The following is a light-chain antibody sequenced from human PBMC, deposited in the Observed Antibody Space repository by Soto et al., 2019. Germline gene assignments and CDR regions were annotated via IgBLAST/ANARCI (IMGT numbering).Light chain of an antibody. J-gene: IGKJ2*01. CDR1: QGVGSD. CDR3: QQYHICPGT. Sequence: EIVMTQSPATLSVSPGERATLSCRASQGVGSDLAWYQQSPGQAPRLLIYRASTRVTGIPARFSGSGSGTEFTLTSSSLQSDDFALYDWQQYHICPGTCGQGTKLEIK. CDR2: RAS. V-gene: IGKV3-15*01.